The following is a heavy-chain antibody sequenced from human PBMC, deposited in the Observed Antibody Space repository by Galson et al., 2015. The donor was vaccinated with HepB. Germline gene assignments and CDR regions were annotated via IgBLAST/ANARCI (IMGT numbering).Heavy chain of an antibody. J-gene: IGHJ3*02. CDR1: GFTFSDYY. Sequence: SLRLSCAASGFTFSDYYMSWIRQAPGKGLEWVSYISSSSSYTNYADSVKGRFTISRDNAKNSLYLQMNSLRAEDTAVYYCARVFRHGYSYGYDAFDIWGQGTMVTVSS. CDR2: ISSSSSYT. CDR3: ARVFRHGYSYGYDAFDI. V-gene: IGHV3-11*06. D-gene: IGHD5-18*01.